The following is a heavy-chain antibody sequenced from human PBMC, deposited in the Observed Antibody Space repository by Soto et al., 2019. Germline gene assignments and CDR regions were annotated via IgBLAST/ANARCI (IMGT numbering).Heavy chain of an antibody. V-gene: IGHV3-48*02. CDR2: ISTSGATR. D-gene: IGHD6-19*01. CDR1: GFTFSTDS. Sequence: EVQLVESGGGLVQPGGSLRLSCVASGFTFSTDSMNWVRQAPGKGLEWVGHISTSGATRYYADSVKGRSTISRDNATPSPYLQLDRLRNEDTAVYYCARFFGSGFDYWGQGTLVTLS. J-gene: IGHJ4*02. CDR3: ARFFGSGFDY.